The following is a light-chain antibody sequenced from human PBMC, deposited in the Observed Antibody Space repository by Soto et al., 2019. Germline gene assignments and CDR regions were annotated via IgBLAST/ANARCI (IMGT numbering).Light chain of an antibody. CDR3: QQRSQSPPMT. Sequence: EILLTQSPVTLSLSPGQRATLSCRASQSISTYLAWYQVKPGQAPRLLIYDASSRATGVPARFSGSGSGTDFSLTLSSLEPEDVAVYYCQQRSQSPPMTFGQGTRLEMK. CDR1: QSISTY. CDR2: DAS. J-gene: IGKJ5*01. V-gene: IGKV3-11*01.